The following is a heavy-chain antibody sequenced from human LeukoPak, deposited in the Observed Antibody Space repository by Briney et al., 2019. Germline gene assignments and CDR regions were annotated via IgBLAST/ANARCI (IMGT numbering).Heavy chain of an antibody. CDR1: GYTFTGYY. CDR2: INPNSGGT. D-gene: IGHD2-15*01. J-gene: IGHJ6*02. V-gene: IGHV1-2*02. Sequence: ASVKVSCKASGYTFTGYYMHWVRQAPGQGLEWMGWINPNSGGTNYAQKLQGRVTMTTDTSTSTAYMELRSLRSGDTTVYYCARGGYCSGGSCYYGMDVWGQGTTVTVSS. CDR3: ARGGYCSGGSCYYGMDV.